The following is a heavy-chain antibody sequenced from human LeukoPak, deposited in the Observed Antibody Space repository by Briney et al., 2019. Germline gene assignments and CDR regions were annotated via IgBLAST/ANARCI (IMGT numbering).Heavy chain of an antibody. Sequence: PGGSLRLSCAASGFPFGTYNMNWVRQAPGKGLEWVSSIGGSGSHIYYADSVKGRFTISRDNANNSLYLQMNSLRAEDTAVYYCARDSQNRLDYWGQGTLVTVSS. CDR3: ARDSQNRLDY. CDR2: IGGSGSHI. V-gene: IGHV3-21*01. CDR1: GFPFGTYN. J-gene: IGHJ4*02. D-gene: IGHD1-14*01.